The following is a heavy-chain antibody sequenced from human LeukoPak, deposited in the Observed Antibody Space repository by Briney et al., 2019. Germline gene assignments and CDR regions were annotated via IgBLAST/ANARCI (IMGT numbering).Heavy chain of an antibody. D-gene: IGHD6-13*01. CDR3: AREKEGAASFDY. J-gene: IGHJ4*02. CDR2: INPNSGGT. CDR1: GYTFTAHY. Sequence: ASVKVSCKASGYTFTAHYLHWVRQAPGQGLEWMGWINPNSGGTNYAQKFQGRVTMTRDTSISTAYMELSRLRSDDTAVYYCAREKEGAASFDYWGQGTLVTVSS. V-gene: IGHV1-2*02.